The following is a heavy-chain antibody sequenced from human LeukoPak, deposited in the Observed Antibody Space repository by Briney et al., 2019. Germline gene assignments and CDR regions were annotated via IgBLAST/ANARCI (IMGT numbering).Heavy chain of an antibody. CDR3: ARDLPVTIDY. D-gene: IGHD4-17*01. J-gene: IGHJ4*02. CDR1: GFTFSSYS. V-gene: IGHV3-21*01. CDR2: VSSSSSYI. Sequence: GGSLRLSCAASGFTFSSYSMNWVRQAPGKGLEWVSSVSSSSSYIYYADSVKGRFTISRDNAKNSLYLQMNSLRAEDTAVYYCARDLPVTIDYWGQGTLVTVSS.